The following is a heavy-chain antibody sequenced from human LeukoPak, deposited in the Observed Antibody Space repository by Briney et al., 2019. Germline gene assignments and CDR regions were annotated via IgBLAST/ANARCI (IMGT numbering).Heavy chain of an antibody. CDR3: ARDSELKVGGSFDY. D-gene: IGHD3-16*01. CDR2: IWYDGSNQ. CDR1: GFTFSNYG. V-gene: IGHV3-33*08. J-gene: IGHJ4*02. Sequence: GGSLRLSCVVSGFTFSNYGMHWVRQAPNKGLEWVAVIWYDGSNQYYADSVKGRFTVSRDSSKNTMYLQMNSLRAEDTAVYYCARDSELKVGGSFDYWGQGTLVTVS.